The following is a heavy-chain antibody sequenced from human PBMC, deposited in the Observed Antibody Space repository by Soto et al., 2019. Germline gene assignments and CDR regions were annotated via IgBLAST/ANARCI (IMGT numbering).Heavy chain of an antibody. CDR1: GFTFSSYD. Sequence: EVQLVESGGGLVQPGGSLRLSCAASGFTFSSYDMHWVRQATGKGLEWVSAIGTAGDRYYPGSVKGRFTISREHAKNSLYLQMNSLRAEDTAVYYCARGAHYYDSSGYYYWGQGTLVTVSS. V-gene: IGHV3-13*01. D-gene: IGHD3-22*01. CDR3: ARGAHYYDSSGYYY. CDR2: IGTAGDR. J-gene: IGHJ4*02.